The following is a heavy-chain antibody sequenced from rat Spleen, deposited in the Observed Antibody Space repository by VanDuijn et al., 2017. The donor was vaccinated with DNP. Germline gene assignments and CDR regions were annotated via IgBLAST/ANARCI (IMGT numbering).Heavy chain of an antibody. D-gene: IGHD4-3*01. Sequence: EVQLQESGPGLVKPSQSLSLTCSVTGYSITTNYWGWIRKFPGNRMEWIGLISYSGSTSYSPSLKSRISITRDTSKNQFFLQLNSVTTEDTATYYCVTQGPDYGYNLGWFAYWGQGTLVTVSS. CDR1: GYSITTNY. V-gene: IGHV3-1*01. J-gene: IGHJ3*01. CDR2: ISYSGST. CDR3: VTQGPDYGYNLGWFAY.